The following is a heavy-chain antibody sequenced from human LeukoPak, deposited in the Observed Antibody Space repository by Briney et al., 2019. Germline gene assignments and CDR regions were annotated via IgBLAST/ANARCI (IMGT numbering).Heavy chain of an antibody. D-gene: IGHD3-22*01. CDR1: GGSFSGYY. Sequence: TSETLSLTCAVYGGSFSGYYWSWIRQPPGKGLEWIGEINHSGSTNYNPSLKSRVTMSVDTSKNQFSLKLSSVTAADTAVYYCARDAPPYYYDSSGYYSRYFDLWGRGTLVTVSS. CDR3: ARDAPPYYYDSSGYYSRYFDL. V-gene: IGHV4-34*01. CDR2: INHSGST. J-gene: IGHJ2*01.